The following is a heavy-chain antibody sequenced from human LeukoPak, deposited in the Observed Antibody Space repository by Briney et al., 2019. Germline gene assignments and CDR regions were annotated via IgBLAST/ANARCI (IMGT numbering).Heavy chain of an antibody. CDR2: ISSSSSTI. CDR1: GFTFGSYS. Sequence: PGGSLRLSCAASGFTFGSYSMNWVRQAPGKGPEWVSYISSSSSTIFYADSVKGRFTISRDNAKNSLYLQMHSLRDEDTAVYYCARAWYSWGYYFDYWGQGTLVTVSS. CDR3: ARAWYSWGYYFDY. J-gene: IGHJ4*02. D-gene: IGHD1-26*01. V-gene: IGHV3-48*02.